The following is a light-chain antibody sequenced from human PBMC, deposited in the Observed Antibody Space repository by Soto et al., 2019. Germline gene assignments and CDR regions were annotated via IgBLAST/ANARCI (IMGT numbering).Light chain of an antibody. CDR2: GAS. J-gene: IGKJ3*01. CDR3: QYGRSPLFT. Sequence: EIVLTQSPGTLSLSPGERATLSCRASQTVSSSNLAWYQLTPGQAPRLLIYGASSRATGIPDRFSGSGSGTDFTLTISRLEPEEFAVYYCQYGRSPLFTFGPGTTVDIK. V-gene: IGKV3-20*01. CDR1: QTVSSSN.